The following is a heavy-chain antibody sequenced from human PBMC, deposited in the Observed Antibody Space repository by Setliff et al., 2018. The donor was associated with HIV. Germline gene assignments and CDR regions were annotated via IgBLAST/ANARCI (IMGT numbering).Heavy chain of an antibody. CDR1: GYPISSGYY. Sequence: SETLSLTCTVSGYPISSGYYWGWIRQPPGKGLEWNGSIYHSGTTYYNPSLKSRVTISVDTSKNQFSLMLGSATAADTAVYYCARRLQFLEFLHGVGGLDVWGQGTTVTVSS. V-gene: IGHV4-38-2*02. CDR3: ARRLQFLEFLHGVGGLDV. D-gene: IGHD3-3*01. J-gene: IGHJ6*02. CDR2: IYHSGTT.